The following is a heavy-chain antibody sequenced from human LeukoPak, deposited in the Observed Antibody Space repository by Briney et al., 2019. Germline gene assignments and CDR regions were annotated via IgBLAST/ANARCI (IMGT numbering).Heavy chain of an antibody. Sequence: SETLSLTCIVSGGSISSYYWSWIRQPPGKGLEWIGYIYYSGRTNYNPSLKSRVTISVDTSKNQFSLKLSSVTAADTAVYYCARDVGSGSYYFVDYWGQGTLVTVSS. CDR2: IYYSGRT. CDR1: GGSISSYY. CDR3: ARDVGSGSYYFVDY. J-gene: IGHJ4*02. D-gene: IGHD1-26*01. V-gene: IGHV4-59*01.